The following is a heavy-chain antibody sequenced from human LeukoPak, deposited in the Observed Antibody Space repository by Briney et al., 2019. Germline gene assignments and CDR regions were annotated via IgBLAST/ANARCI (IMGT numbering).Heavy chain of an antibody. CDR1: GFTFSSYW. D-gene: IGHD4-23*01. J-gene: IGHJ4*02. CDR2: IDRDGSRI. CDR3: VRGNDYGGPHY. V-gene: IGHV3-74*01. Sequence: GGSLRLSCAVSGFTFSSYWMHWVRQAPGKGLVWVSRIDRDGSRINYADSVKGRFTISRDNGKNTLFLQMNSLRAEDAAVYYCVRGNDYGGPHYWGQGTLVSVSS.